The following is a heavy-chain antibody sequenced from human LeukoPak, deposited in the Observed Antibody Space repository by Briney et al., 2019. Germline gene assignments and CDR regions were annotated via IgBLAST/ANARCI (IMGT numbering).Heavy chain of an antibody. V-gene: IGHV3-7*03. J-gene: IGHJ4*02. Sequence: GGSLRLSCAASGFTFSSYWMSWVRQAPGKGLEWVANIKQDGSEKYYVDSVKGRFTISRDNSKNTLYLQMNSLRAEDTAVYYCAKDDYDSSGYYYVKRAAVFDYWGQGTLVTVSS. CDR3: AKDDYDSSGYYYVKRAAVFDY. CDR2: IKQDGSEK. CDR1: GFTFSSYW. D-gene: IGHD3-22*01.